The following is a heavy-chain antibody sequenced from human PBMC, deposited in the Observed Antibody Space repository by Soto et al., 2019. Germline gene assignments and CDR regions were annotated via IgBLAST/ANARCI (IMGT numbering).Heavy chain of an antibody. D-gene: IGHD3-9*01. CDR1: GFTFSSYG. CDR2: ISYDGSNK. V-gene: IGHV3-30*18. CDR3: AKELTEIGDYAIVTGLDY. Sequence: QVQLVESGGGAVQPGRSLRLSCAASGFTFSSYGMHWVRQAPGKGLEWVAGISYDGSNKDYADSVKGRFTISRDKSKKTLYLQMNSLRAEDTAVYYCAKELTEIGDYAIVTGLDYWGQGTLVTFSS. J-gene: IGHJ4*02.